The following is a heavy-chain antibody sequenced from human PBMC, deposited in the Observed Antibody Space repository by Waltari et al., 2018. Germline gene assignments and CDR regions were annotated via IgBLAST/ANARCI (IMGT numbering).Heavy chain of an antibody. J-gene: IGHJ6*03. V-gene: IGHV4-30-2*01. D-gene: IGHD2-21*01. CDR2: IYHSGST. Sequence: QLQLQESGSGLVKPSQPLSLTCAVSGGSISSGGYSWSWLRQPPGKGLEWIGYIYHSGSTYYNPSLKSRVTISVDRSKTQFSLKLSSVTAADTAVYYCARVRGGDPTDDYYYYMDVWGKGTTVTVSS. CDR1: GGSISSGGYS. CDR3: ARVRGGDPTDDYYYYMDV.